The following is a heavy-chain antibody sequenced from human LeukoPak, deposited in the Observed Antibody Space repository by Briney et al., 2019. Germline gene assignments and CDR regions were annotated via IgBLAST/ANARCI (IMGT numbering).Heavy chain of an antibody. CDR3: ARNPPKQGFWFDP. CDR2: IYYSGST. Sequence: SETLSLTCTVSGGSISSGGYYWSWIRQHPGKGLEWIGYIYYSGSTYYNPSLKSRVTISVDRSKNQFSLKLSSVTAADTAVYYCARNPPKQGFWFDPWGQGTLVTVSS. CDR1: GGSISSGGYY. D-gene: IGHD6-13*01. V-gene: IGHV4-31*03. J-gene: IGHJ5*02.